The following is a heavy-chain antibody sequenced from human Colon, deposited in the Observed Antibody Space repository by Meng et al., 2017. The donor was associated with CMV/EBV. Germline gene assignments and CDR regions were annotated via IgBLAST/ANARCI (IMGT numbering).Heavy chain of an antibody. CDR1: GGSFTTNSYF. CDR2: IYNSGST. V-gene: IGHV4-39*07. CDR3: ARGVLNFFDY. D-gene: IGHD3-10*01. J-gene: IGHJ4*02. Sequence: QLQLEGPGPGLVKHSETLSLTCSVSGGSFTTNSYFWAWIRQPPGKGLEYIGSIYNSGSTYYNASLKSRVTMSVDTSKNQFSLKLSSVTAADTAKYYCARGVLNFFDYWGQGTLVTVSS.